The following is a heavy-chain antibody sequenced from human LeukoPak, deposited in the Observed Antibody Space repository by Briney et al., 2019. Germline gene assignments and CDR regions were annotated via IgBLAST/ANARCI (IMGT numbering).Heavy chain of an antibody. V-gene: IGHV1-8*01. D-gene: IGHD4-17*01. CDR2: MNPNSGNT. Sequence: ASVKVSSKASGYTFTSYDINWVRQATGQGLEWMGWMNPNSGNTGYAQKFQGRVTMTRDTSISTAYMELSSLRSEDTAVYYCARGRGDLGEWFDPWGQGTLVTVSS. J-gene: IGHJ5*02. CDR3: ARGRGDLGEWFDP. CDR1: GYTFTSYD.